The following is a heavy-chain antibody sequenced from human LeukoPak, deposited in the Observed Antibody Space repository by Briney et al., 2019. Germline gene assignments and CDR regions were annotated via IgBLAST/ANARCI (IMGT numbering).Heavy chain of an antibody. CDR2: ISAYNGNT. D-gene: IGHD3-9*01. J-gene: IGHJ4*02. CDR1: GYTFSTYG. V-gene: IGHV1-18*01. Sequence: ASVTVSCKASGYTFSTYGFSWVRQAPGQGLEWMGWISAYNGNTNYAQRLQGRVTMTTDTSTSTAYMELRSLRSDDTAVYYCARGLKIDTADYWGQGTLVTVSS. CDR3: ARGLKIDTADY.